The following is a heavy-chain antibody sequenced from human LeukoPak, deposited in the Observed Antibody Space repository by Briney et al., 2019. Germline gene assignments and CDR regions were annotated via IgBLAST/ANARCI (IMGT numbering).Heavy chain of an antibody. CDR1: GGSISSSSYY. CDR3: AGGVTTLGYYMDV. J-gene: IGHJ6*03. Sequence: SETLSLTCTVSGGSISSSSYYWGWIRQPPGKGLEWIGSIYYSGSTYYNPSLKSRVTISVDTSKNQFSLKLSSVTAADTAVYYCAGGVTTLGYYMDVWGKGTTVTVSS. CDR2: IYYSGST. V-gene: IGHV4-39*01. D-gene: IGHD1-14*01.